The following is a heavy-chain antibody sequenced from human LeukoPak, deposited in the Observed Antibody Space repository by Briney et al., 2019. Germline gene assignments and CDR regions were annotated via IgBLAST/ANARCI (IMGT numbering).Heavy chain of an antibody. CDR1: GGSIRTYY. CDR3: ARGGGCTTTSCDLDY. J-gene: IGHJ4*02. D-gene: IGHD2-2*01. CDR2: FSYSGSA. V-gene: IGHV4-59*01. Sequence: PSETLSLTCTVSGGSIRTYYWNWIRQTPGKGLDWIGYFSYSGSANYNPSLKSRVTISVDTSKSQFSLKLISVTAADTAVYYCARGGGCTTTSCDLDYWGQGTLVTVSS.